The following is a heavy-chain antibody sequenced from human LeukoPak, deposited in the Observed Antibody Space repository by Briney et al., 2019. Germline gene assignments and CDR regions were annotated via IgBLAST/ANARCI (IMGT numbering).Heavy chain of an antibody. D-gene: IGHD6-13*01. CDR2: ISSSSSYT. CDR1: GFTFSDYY. CDR3: ARVVAAAGTLYWFDP. Sequence: PGGSLRLSCAASGFTFSDYYMSWIPQAPGKGLEWVSYISSSSSYTNYADSVKGRFTISRDNAKNSLYLQMNSLRAEDTAVYYCARVVAAAGTLYWFDPWGQGTLVTVSS. V-gene: IGHV3-11*05. J-gene: IGHJ5*02.